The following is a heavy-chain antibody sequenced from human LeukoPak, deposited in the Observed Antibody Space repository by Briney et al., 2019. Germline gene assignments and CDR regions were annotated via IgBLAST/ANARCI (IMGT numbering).Heavy chain of an antibody. CDR1: GGSICSGGYY. CDR3: ARVWKWELLAFDY. Sequence: SQTLSLTCTVSGGSICSGGYYWSWIRQHPGKGLEWIGYIYYSGSTYYNPSLKSRVTISVDTSKNQFSLKLSSVTAADTAVYYCARVWKWELLAFDYWGQGTLVTVSS. J-gene: IGHJ4*02. D-gene: IGHD1-26*01. CDR2: IYYSGST. V-gene: IGHV4-31*03.